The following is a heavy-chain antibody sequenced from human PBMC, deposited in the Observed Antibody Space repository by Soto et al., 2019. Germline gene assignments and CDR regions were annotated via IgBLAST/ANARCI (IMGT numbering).Heavy chain of an antibody. CDR1: GGTFSSYA. Sequence: SVKVSCKASGGTFSSYAISWVRQAPGQGLEWMGGIIPIFGTANYAQKFQGRVTITADESTSTAYMELSSLRSEDTAVYYCAGKGDSNWSLFDYWGQGTLVTVSS. CDR3: AGKGDSNWSLFDY. V-gene: IGHV1-69*13. CDR2: IIPIFGTA. J-gene: IGHJ4*02. D-gene: IGHD6-6*01.